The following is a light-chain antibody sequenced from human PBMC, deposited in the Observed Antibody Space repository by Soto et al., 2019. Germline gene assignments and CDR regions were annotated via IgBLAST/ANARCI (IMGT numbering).Light chain of an antibody. CDR2: GAS. Sequence: EIVMTQSPATLSVSPGERATLSCRASQSVGSNLAWYQQKPGQAPRLLIYGASTRATGIPARFSGIRSGTEFTLTISSLQSEDFAVYFCQQYNNWPPLTFCGGTKVEIK. CDR1: QSVGSN. J-gene: IGKJ4*01. CDR3: QQYNNWPPLT. V-gene: IGKV3-15*01.